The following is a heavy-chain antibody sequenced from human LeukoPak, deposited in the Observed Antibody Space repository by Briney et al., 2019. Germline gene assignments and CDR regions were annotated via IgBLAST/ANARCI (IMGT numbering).Heavy chain of an antibody. J-gene: IGHJ6*03. V-gene: IGHV3-11*04. CDR1: GFTFSDYY. D-gene: IGHD3-9*01. CDR2: LSSSSTTI. Sequence: GGSLRLSCAASGFTFSDYYMTWIRQAPGKGLEWVSSLSSSSTTIYYADSVKGRFTISRDNAKKSLYLQMNSLRAADTAVYYCASERYWDYYMDVWGKGTTVTISS. CDR3: ASERYWDYYMDV.